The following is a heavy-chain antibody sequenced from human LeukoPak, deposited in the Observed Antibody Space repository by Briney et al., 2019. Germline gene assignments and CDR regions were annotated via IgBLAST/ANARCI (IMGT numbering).Heavy chain of an antibody. CDR2: IFHSGSS. CDR1: GDSISSGDYS. V-gene: IGHV4-30-2*01. J-gene: IGHJ5*02. D-gene: IGHD3-10*01. CDR3: ARELWFVNAPGSWFDP. Sequence: PSETLSLTCAVSGDSISSGDYSWSWIRQPPGKGLEWIGYIFHSGSSYYNPSLNSRVTIPVDKSKNQFSLRLTSVTAADTAVYYCARELWFVNAPGSWFDPWGQGTLVTVSS.